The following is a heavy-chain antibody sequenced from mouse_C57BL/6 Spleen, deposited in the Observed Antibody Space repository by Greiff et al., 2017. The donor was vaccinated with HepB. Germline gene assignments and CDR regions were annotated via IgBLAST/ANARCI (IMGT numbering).Heavy chain of an antibody. J-gene: IGHJ4*01. Sequence: QVQLQQSGAELARPGASVKMSCKASGYTFTSYTMHWVKQRPGQGLEWIGYINPSSGYTKYNQKFKDKATLTADKSSSTAYMQLSSLTSEDSAVYYCAREDGSSLYAMDYWGQGTSVTVSS. CDR2: INPSSGYT. CDR3: AREDGSSLYAMDY. V-gene: IGHV1-4*01. D-gene: IGHD1-1*01. CDR1: GYTFTSYT.